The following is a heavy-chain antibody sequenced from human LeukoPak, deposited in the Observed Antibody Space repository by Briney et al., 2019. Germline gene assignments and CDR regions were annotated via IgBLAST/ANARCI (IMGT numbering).Heavy chain of an antibody. CDR1: GFTFSSYE. D-gene: IGHD1-7*01. Sequence: PGGSLRLSCAASGFTFSSYEMNWVRQAPGKGLEWVSGISWNSGSIGYADSVKGRFTISRDNAKNSLYLQMNSLRAEDMALYYCARYNWNYLGAFDIWGQGTMVTVSS. CDR2: ISWNSGSI. V-gene: IGHV3-9*03. CDR3: ARYNWNYLGAFDI. J-gene: IGHJ3*02.